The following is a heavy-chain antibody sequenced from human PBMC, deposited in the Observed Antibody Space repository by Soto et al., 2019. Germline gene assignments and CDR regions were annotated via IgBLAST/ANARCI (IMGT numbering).Heavy chain of an antibody. J-gene: IGHJ4*02. CDR1: GYTFTSYY. D-gene: IGHD6-19*01. Sequence: ASVKVSCKASGYTFTSYYMHWVRQAPGQGLEWMGRINPSDGSTSYAQKFQGRVTMTGNTSISTAYMELSSLRSEDTAVYYCARGSDLAVAGINDYWGQGTLVTVSS. CDR2: INPSDGST. V-gene: IGHV1-46*01. CDR3: ARGSDLAVAGINDY.